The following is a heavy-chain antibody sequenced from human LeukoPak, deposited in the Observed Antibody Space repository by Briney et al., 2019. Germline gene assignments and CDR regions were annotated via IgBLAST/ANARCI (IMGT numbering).Heavy chain of an antibody. CDR1: GYSISRGYS. J-gene: IGHJ3*01. D-gene: IGHD3-16*01. CDR2: IYHSEST. CDR3: ARFDHVWETHGMDAFDL. Sequence: SETLSLTCAVSGYSISRGYSWGWIRQPPGKGLEWIGNIYHSESTHYNPPLKSRVTISPGTSKNQFSLKLSSVTASDTAVYYCARFDHVWETHGMDAFDLWGQGTMVTVSS. V-gene: IGHV4-38-2*01.